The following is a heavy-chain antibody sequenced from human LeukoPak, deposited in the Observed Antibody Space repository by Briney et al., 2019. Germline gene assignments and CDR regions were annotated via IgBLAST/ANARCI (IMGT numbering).Heavy chain of an antibody. CDR3: AHDNHLGYCSSTSCYTGRNWFDP. Sequence: PGPALVKPTQTLTLTCTFSGFSLSTSGLGVGWIRQPPGKALDRLAHISWNDNNRYTSSLKSRLTITKDTSKNQVVLTMTNMDPVDTATYYCAHDNHLGYCSSTSCYTGRNWFDPWGQGTLVTVSA. J-gene: IGHJ5*02. D-gene: IGHD2-2*02. CDR1: GFSLSTSGLG. CDR2: ISWNDNN. V-gene: IGHV2-5*01.